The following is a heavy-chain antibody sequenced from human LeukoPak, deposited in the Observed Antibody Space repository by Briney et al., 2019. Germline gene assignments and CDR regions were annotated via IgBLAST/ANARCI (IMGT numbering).Heavy chain of an antibody. CDR3: AKHQLLWFGELRGYFDY. CDR1: GFTFSSYG. CDR2: ISYDGSNK. D-gene: IGHD3-10*01. J-gene: IGHJ4*02. Sequence: GGSLRLSCAASGFTFSSYGMHWVRQAPGKGLEWVAVISYDGSNKYYADSVKGRFTISRDNSKNTLYLQMNNLRAEDTAVYYCAKHQLLWFGELRGYFDYWGQGTLVTVSS. V-gene: IGHV3-30*18.